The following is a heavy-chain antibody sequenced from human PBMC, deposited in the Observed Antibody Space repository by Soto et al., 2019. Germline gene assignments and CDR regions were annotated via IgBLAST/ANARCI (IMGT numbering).Heavy chain of an antibody. CDR3: AKVRPPPGPDCIRFSCSYYYNYVMDV. J-gene: IGHJ6*02. Sequence: QVRLVQSGAEAKKPESAVKVSCKASGGTFSDYTISWGRQTPGQGLEWMGGIIPFFGTTNYAQRFQDRITITADKTRVTVYKDLTSLQSEHTALYNCAKVRPPPGPDCIRFSCSYYYNYVMDVWGQGTTVTVSS. CDR2: IIPFFGTT. V-gene: IGHV1-69*08. CDR1: GGTFSDYT. D-gene: IGHD2-2*01.